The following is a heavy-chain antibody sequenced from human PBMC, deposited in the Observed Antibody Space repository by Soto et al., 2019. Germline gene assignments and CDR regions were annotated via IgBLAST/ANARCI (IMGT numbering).Heavy chain of an antibody. CDR3: ARAVYGGNSGSWYSDL. CDR2: ISAYNGNT. CDR1: GYTFSSYS. V-gene: IGHV1-18*01. J-gene: IGHJ2*01. D-gene: IGHD4-17*01. Sequence: QAQLEQSGPEVKKPGASVNVSCKASGYTFSSYSISWVRQAPGQGLEWMGWISAYNGNTNYAQKRKGKVTMTRGTYTKTVNMELRSLTSDDSAVYYCARAVYGGNSGSWYSDLWGRGTLVTVSS.